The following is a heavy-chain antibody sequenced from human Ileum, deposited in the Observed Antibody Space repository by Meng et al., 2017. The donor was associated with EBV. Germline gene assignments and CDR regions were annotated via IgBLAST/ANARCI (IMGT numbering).Heavy chain of an antibody. Sequence: QVQPQEAGPGLVNPSETLSLHCTVSCGSVSISSYYLSWIRQPPGKGLEWIGYIYYSGTTNYNPSLESRVTISVDTSKNQFSLKLRSVAASDTAVYYCARGWDTAMDSGWGQGTLVTVSS. J-gene: IGHJ4*02. V-gene: IGHV4-61*01. CDR2: IYYSGTT. D-gene: IGHD5-18*01. CDR3: ARGWDTAMDSG. CDR1: CGSVSISSYY.